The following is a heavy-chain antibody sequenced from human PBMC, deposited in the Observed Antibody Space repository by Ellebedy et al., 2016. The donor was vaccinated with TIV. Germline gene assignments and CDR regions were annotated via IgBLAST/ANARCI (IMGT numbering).Heavy chain of an antibody. V-gene: IGHV3-23*01. CDR3: ARDGVGLIDLDS. Sequence: GGSLRLSXAASGLTFSTYAMSWVRQAPGKGLEWVSGISGSGGSTYYADSVKGRFTISRDNAKNTMYLQMNSLRAEDTAVYYCARDGVGLIDLDSWGQGTLVTVSS. CDR2: ISGSGGST. CDR1: GLTFSTYA. J-gene: IGHJ4*02. D-gene: IGHD3-3*01.